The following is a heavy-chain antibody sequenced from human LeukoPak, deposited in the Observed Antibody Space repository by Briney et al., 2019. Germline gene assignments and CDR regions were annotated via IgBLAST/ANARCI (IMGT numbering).Heavy chain of an antibody. CDR1: GGSISSYY. V-gene: IGHV4-59*01. D-gene: IGHD1-1*01. J-gene: IGHJ5*02. CDR3: ARGAGGYRFDP. CDR2: IYYSGST. Sequence: PSETLSLTCTVSGGSISSYYWSWIRQPPGKGLEWIGYIYYSGSTNYNPSLKSRVTISADTSKKHFSLRLTSVTAADTAIYYCARGAGGYRFDPWGLGTLVTVSS.